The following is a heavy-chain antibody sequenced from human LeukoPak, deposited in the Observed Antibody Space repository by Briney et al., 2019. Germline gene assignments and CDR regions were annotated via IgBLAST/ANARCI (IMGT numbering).Heavy chain of an antibody. V-gene: IGHV4-4*07. CDR3: ARENSGSYREFDY. CDR1: GGSISSYY. J-gene: IGHJ4*02. CDR2: IYTSGST. Sequence: PSETLSLTCTVSGGSISSYYWSWIRQPAGKGLEWIGRIYTSGSTNYNASLKSRVSMSVDTSKDQFSLKLSSVTAADTAVFYCARENSGSYREFDYWGQGTLVTVS. D-gene: IGHD1-26*01.